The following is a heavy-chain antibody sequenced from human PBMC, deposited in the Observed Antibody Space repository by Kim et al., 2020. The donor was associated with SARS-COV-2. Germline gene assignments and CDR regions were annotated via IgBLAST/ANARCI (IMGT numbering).Heavy chain of an antibody. J-gene: IGHJ4*02. CDR3: ARHVTIFGVVPSFYFDY. CDR2: IYYSGST. D-gene: IGHD3-3*01. V-gene: IGHV4-39*01. Sequence: SETLSLTCTVSGGSISSSSYYWGWIRQPPGKGLEWIGSIYYSGSTYYNPSLKSRVTISVDTSKNQFSLKLSSVTAADTAVYYCARHVTIFGVVPSFYFDYWGQGTLVTVSS. CDR1: GGSISSSSYY.